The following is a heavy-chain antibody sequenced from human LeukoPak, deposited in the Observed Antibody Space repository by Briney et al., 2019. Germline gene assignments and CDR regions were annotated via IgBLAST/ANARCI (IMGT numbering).Heavy chain of an antibody. V-gene: IGHV3-30*03. CDR2: MSYDGTNK. Sequence: PGTSLRLSCAASGFTLTTYSIHWVRQAPGKGLEWVAVMSYDGTNKYYADSVKGRFIISRDNSENTVYLQMNDLRAEDTAVYYCARVRVPSRILLPYFDYWGQGTLVTVSS. CDR1: GFTLTTYS. CDR3: ARVRVPSRILLPYFDY. D-gene: IGHD2-15*01. J-gene: IGHJ4*02.